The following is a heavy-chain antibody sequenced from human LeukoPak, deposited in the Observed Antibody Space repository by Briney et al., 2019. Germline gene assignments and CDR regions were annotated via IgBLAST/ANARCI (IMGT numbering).Heavy chain of an antibody. CDR1: GFTVSSNY. CDR2: IYSAGTT. D-gene: IGHD1-26*01. CDR3: ASVRSGSYPTLDY. Sequence: GGSLILSCAASGFTVSSNYMSWVRQAPGKGLEWVSVIYSAGTTYYADSVKGRFTISRDNSKNTLFPQMNSLRAEDTAVYYCASVRSGSYPTLDYWGQGTLVTVSS. J-gene: IGHJ4*02. V-gene: IGHV3-66*01.